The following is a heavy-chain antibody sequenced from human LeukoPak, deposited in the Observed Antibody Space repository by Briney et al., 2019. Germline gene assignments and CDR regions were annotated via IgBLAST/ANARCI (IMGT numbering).Heavy chain of an antibody. CDR2: INHSGST. CDR1: GGSFSGYY. CDR3: ARSPAPRFDY. Sequence: PSETLSLTCAVYGGSFSGYYWSWIRQPPGKGLEWIGEINHSGSTNYNPSLKSRVTISVDTSKNQFSLKLSSVTAADTAVYYCARSPAPRFDYWGQGTLATVSP. V-gene: IGHV4-34*01. J-gene: IGHJ4*02.